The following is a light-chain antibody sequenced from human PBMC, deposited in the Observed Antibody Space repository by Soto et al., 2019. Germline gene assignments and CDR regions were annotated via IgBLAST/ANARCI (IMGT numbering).Light chain of an antibody. V-gene: IGLV2-23*02. Sequence: QSALNQPASVSGSPGQSVTISCTATSSDVENYKLVSWYQQHPGKAPKLIIYEVTKRPSGVSNRFSGSKSANTASLTISGLQPGDEADYYCCSSGGSYVFGTGTKVTVL. CDR2: EVT. CDR3: CSSGGSYV. CDR1: SSDVENYKL. J-gene: IGLJ1*01.